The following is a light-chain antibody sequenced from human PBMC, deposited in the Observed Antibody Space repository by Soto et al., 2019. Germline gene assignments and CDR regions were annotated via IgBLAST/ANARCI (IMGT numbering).Light chain of an antibody. CDR1: SSDVGSYNL. J-gene: IGLJ2*01. CDR3: CSYAGSSTFLVV. Sequence: QSALTQPASVSGSPGQSITISCTGTSSDVGSYNLVSWYQQHPGKAPKLMIYEGSKRPSGVSNRFSGSKSGNTASLTISGLQAEDEPDYYCCSYAGSSTFLVVFGGGTKLTVL. CDR2: EGS. V-gene: IGLV2-23*03.